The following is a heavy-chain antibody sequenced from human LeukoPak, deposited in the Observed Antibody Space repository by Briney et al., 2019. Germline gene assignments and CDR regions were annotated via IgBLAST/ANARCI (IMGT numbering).Heavy chain of an antibody. CDR1: GFTFPTYS. CDR2: INAAGDDM. Sequence: HPGGSLRLSCVASGFTFPTYSMAWVRQAPGKGLDWVSSINAAGDDMYYADSVKGRFSISRDNLKNTLYPQMYSLRAEDRAIYYCAKGIFGVIHNGIDVWGQGTAVTVSS. V-gene: IGHV3-23*01. J-gene: IGHJ6*02. D-gene: IGHD3-3*01. CDR3: AKGIFGVIHNGIDV.